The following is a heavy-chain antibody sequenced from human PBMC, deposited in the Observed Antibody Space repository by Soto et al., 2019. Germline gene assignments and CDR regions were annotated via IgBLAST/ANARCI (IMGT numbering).Heavy chain of an antibody. CDR3: ARDRKGRYCSGGSCYSFDAFDI. CDR1: GFTFSSYS. D-gene: IGHD2-15*01. J-gene: IGHJ3*02. CDR2: ISSSSSYI. V-gene: IGHV3-21*01. Sequence: PGGSLRLSCAASGFTFSSYSMNWVRQAPGKGLEWVSSISSSSSYIYYADSVKGRFTISRDNAKNSLYLQMNSLRAGDTAVYYCARDRKGRYCSGGSCYSFDAFDIWGRGTMVTVSS.